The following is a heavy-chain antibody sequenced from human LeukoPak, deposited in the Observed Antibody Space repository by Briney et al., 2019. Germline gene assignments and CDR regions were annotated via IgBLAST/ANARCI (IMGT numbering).Heavy chain of an antibody. Sequence: NSSETLSLTCAVYGGSFSGYYWSWIRQPPGKGLEWIGEINHSGSTNYNPSLKSRVTISVDTSKNQFSLKLSSVTAADTAVYYCARGGYYDSSGTRGAFDYWGQGTLVTVPS. D-gene: IGHD3-22*01. CDR2: INHSGST. J-gene: IGHJ4*02. V-gene: IGHV4-34*01. CDR3: ARGGYYDSSGTRGAFDY. CDR1: GGSFSGYY.